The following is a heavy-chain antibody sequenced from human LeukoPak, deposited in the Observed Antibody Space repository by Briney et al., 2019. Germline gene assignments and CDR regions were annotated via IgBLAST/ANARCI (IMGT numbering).Heavy chain of an antibody. CDR2: INWNGGST. Sequence: GGSLRLSCAASGFTFDDYGLTWVRQAPGKGLEWVSGINWNGGSTGYADSVKGRFTISRDNAKKSLYLQMNSLRAEDTAVYYCARGSKYFGELIRRGEYYFDYWGQGTLVTVSS. CDR3: ARGSKYFGELIRRGEYYFDY. D-gene: IGHD3-10*01. J-gene: IGHJ4*02. V-gene: IGHV3-20*04. CDR1: GFTFDDYG.